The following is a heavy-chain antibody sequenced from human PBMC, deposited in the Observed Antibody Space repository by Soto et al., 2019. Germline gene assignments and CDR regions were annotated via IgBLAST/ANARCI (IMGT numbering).Heavy chain of an antibody. CDR2: IYYSGST. D-gene: IGHD1-1*01. V-gene: IGHV4-31*03. CDR1: GGSINSRAYY. J-gene: IGHJ4*02. Sequence: NPSETLSLTCRVSGGSINSRAYYWTWIRQLPGRGLEWIGNIYYSGSTSYNPSLESRISISVDTSENHFSLKVSSVTVADTAVYYCARHLSTTIAPLPFNYWAQRTLVTSPQ. CDR3: ARHLSTTIAPLPFNY.